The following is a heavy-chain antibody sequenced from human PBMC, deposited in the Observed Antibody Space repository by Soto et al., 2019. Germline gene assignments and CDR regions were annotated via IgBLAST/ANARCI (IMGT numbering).Heavy chain of an antibody. CDR3: AKLLRFLEWSSDY. V-gene: IGHV3-23*01. CDR2: ISGSGGST. Sequence: LRLSCAASGFTFSSYAMSWVRQAPGKGLEWVSAISGSGGSTYYADSVKGRFTISRDNSKNTLYLQMNSLRAEDTAVYYCAKLLRFLEWSSDYWGQGTLVTVSS. CDR1: GFTFSSYA. D-gene: IGHD3-3*01. J-gene: IGHJ4*02.